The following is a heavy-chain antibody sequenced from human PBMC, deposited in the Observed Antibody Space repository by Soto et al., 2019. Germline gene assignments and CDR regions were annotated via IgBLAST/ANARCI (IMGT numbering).Heavy chain of an antibody. D-gene: IGHD4-17*01. J-gene: IGHJ4*02. CDR2: IDPNHGRT. Sequence: QVHLVQSGAEVKKPGASVKISCKGSGYSFSNFAVHWVRQAPGHSFEWMGWIDPNHGRTKYSQRLQGRVTITRDTSANTAYMELSTLGSEDTAVYYCARGRWTQTTADYFLDYWCQGTLVTVSS. CDR3: ARGRWTQTTADYFLDY. V-gene: IGHV1-3*01. CDR1: GYSFSNFA.